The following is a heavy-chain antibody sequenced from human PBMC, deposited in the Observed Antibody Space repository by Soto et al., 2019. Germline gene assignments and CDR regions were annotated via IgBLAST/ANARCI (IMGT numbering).Heavy chain of an antibody. J-gene: IGHJ5*02. Sequence: GASVKVSCKASGGTFSSYTISWVRQAPGQGLEWMGRIVPILGIANYAQKFQGRVTITADKSTSTAYMELSSLRSEDTAVYYCARGPYPNYGPWYDNWFDPWGQGTLVTVSS. CDR2: IVPILGIA. CDR1: GGTFSSYT. V-gene: IGHV1-69*02. CDR3: ARGPYPNYGPWYDNWFDP. D-gene: IGHD4-17*01.